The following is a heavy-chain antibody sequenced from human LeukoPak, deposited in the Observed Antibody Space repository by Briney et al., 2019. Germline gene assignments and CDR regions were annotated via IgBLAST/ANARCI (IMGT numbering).Heavy chain of an antibody. CDR3: ARDPPVVDTAMVSEDY. CDR2: ISPSGDKT. D-gene: IGHD5-18*01. CDR1: GYTFTNHY. J-gene: IGHJ4*02. V-gene: IGHV1-46*01. Sequence: ASVKVSCKASGYTFTNHYMHWVRQAPGQGLEWLGLISPSGDKTWNAQKFQGRVTMTRDMSTSTDYLELSSLRSEDTAVYYCARDPPVVDTAMVSEDYWGQGTLVTVSS.